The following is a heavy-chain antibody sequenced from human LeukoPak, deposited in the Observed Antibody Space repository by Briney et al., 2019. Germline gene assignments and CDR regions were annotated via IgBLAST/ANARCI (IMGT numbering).Heavy chain of an antibody. CDR2: IYYSGST. D-gene: IGHD5-18*01. V-gene: IGHV4-39*01. CDR3: ARHVVDTPMEQPEPKDYYYYYRMDV. Sequence: SETLSLTSHVYGRSISNSSYYRSWIRQPPGQGLEWIGRIYYSGSTYYNPSLKTRVTISVDTSKNQFPLTPSSVTAADTAVYYCARHVVDTPMEQPEPKDYYYYYRMDVWRQGTTVTVSS. CDR1: GRSISNSSYY. J-gene: IGHJ6*02.